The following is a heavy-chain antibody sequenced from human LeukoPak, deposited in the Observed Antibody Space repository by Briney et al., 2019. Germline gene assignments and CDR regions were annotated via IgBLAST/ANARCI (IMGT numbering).Heavy chain of an antibody. D-gene: IGHD1-1*01. CDR1: GGSFSGYY. V-gene: IGHV4-34*01. Sequence: SETLSLTCAVYGGSFSGYYWNWIRQPPGKGLEWIGEINHSGSTNYNPSLKRRVTISIDTSKNQFSLKLRFVTAADTAVYYRTRGNRGDNWKDPVIGFYIWGQGTMVTVSS. CDR2: INHSGST. CDR3: TRGNRGDNWKDPVIGFYI. J-gene: IGHJ3*02.